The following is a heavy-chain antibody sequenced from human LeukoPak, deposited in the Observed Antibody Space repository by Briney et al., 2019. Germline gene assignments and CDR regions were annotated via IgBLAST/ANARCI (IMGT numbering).Heavy chain of an antibody. Sequence: PSHTLSLTYSVYAASVGIYSWSWIRQPPGKGLEYFGHIAVSGSTTSNTSVKGRVSIAVDTSKNQFSLKLRFATAADTAVYFCARVGMRRLLDLWGQGTLVTVSS. CDR3: ARVGMRRLLDL. D-gene: IGHD2-21*02. CDR1: AASVGIYS. J-gene: IGHJ5*02. V-gene: IGHV4-59*08. CDR2: IAVSGST.